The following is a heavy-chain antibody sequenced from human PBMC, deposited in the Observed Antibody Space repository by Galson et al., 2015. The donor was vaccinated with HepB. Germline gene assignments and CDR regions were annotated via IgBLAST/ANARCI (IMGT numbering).Heavy chain of an antibody. V-gene: IGHV3-30-3*01. CDR2: ISYDGSNK. J-gene: IGHJ4*02. CDR1: GFTFSSYA. Sequence: SLRLSCAASGFTFSSYAMHWVRQAPGKGLEWVAVISYDGSNKYYADSVKGRFTISRDNSKNTLYLQMNSLRAEDTAVYYCAVLEASGGIAVAGFDYWGQGTLVTVSS. D-gene: IGHD6-19*01. CDR3: AVLEASGGIAVAGFDY.